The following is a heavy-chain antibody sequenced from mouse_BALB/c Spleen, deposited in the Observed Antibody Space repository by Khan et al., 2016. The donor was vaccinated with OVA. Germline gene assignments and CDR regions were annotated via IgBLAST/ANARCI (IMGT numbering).Heavy chain of an antibody. V-gene: IGHV9-4*02. CDR3: ARGGVAFYSTDGGAMEY. J-gene: IGHJ4*01. CDR1: GYTFTTAG. D-gene: IGHD2-12*01. CDR2: INTHSGVP. Sequence: QIQLVQSGPELKKPGETVRISCKASGYTFTTAGIQWVQKMPGKGLKWIGWINTHSGVPKYAEDFKGRFAFSLEISVNTAYLQITNLKNEDTATYFCARGGVAFYSTDGGAMEYWGQGTSVTVSS.